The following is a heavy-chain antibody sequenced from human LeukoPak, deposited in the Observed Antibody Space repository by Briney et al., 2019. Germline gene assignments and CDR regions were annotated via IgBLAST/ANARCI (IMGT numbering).Heavy chain of an antibody. CDR3: ARGVEPLAANTLAY. D-gene: IGHD1-14*01. V-gene: IGHV3-53*01. CDR1: GFTVITND. J-gene: IGHJ4*02. Sequence: GGSLRLSCAASGFTVITNDMTWVRQAPGKGLEWVSVLYSDGNTKYADSVQGRFTISRDNSKNTLYLEMNSLSPDDTAVYYCARGVEPLAANTLAYWGQGTLVNGSS. CDR2: LYSDGNT.